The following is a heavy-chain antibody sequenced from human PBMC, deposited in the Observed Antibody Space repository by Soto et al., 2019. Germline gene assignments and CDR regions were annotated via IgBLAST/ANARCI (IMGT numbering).Heavy chain of an antibody. J-gene: IGHJ6*02. CDR3: ARASRRYGLDV. CDR2: SSNHNGNR. CDR1: GYTFTNYD. Sequence: QVQLVQSGAEVKKPGASVKVSCKASGYTFTNYDISWVRQAPGQGLEWMGWSSNHNGNRKYTQKVQGRVTVTTDTSASTAYMELRSLRSDDTAVYYCARASRRYGLDVWGQGTTVTVSS. V-gene: IGHV1-18*01.